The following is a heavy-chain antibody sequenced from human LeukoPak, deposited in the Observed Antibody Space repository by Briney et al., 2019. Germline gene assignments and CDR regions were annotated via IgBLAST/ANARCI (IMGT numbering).Heavy chain of an antibody. D-gene: IGHD4-17*01. CDR2: VSYDGSYT. J-gene: IGHJ4*02. Sequence: GGSLRLSCAASGFTFRLYTMHWVRQAPGKGLEWVAIVSYDGSYTYYADSVKGRFTISRDNSKNTLYLQMSSLRPEDTAVYYCAGGLPLRELDYWGQGTLVTVFS. CDR3: AGGLPLRELDY. V-gene: IGHV3-30*04. CDR1: GFTFRLYT.